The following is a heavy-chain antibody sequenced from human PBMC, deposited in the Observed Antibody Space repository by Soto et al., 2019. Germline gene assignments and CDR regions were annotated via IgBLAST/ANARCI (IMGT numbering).Heavy chain of an antibody. CDR2: INPNSGGT. J-gene: IGHJ5*02. Sequence: GASVKVSCKASGYTFTGYYMHWVRQAPGQGLEWMGWINPNSGGTNYAQKFQGWVTMTRDTSISTAYMELSRLRSDDTAVYYCARGIAARPYWFDPWGQGTLVTVSS. CDR1: GYTFTGYY. D-gene: IGHD6-6*01. CDR3: ARGIAARPYWFDP. V-gene: IGHV1-2*04.